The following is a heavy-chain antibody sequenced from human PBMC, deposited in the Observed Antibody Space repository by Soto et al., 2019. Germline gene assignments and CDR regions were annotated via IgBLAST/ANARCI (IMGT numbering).Heavy chain of an antibody. D-gene: IGHD1-26*01. V-gene: IGHV6-1*01. CDR3: ARGEQYSGRIFDY. J-gene: IGHJ4*01. Sequence: SETLSLTXALTGDSVSSNSAGWSWVRQSPSRGLEWLGRTYYRSKWYYEYAVSVRGRITINPDTSKNHYSLQLNSVTPEDTAVYFCARGEQYSGRIFDYWGQGTLVTVSS. CDR2: TYYRSKWYY. CDR1: GDSVSSNSAG.